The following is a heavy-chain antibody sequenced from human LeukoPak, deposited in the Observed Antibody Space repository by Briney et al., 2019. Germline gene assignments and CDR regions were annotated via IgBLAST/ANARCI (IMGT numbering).Heavy chain of an antibody. CDR3: ARAFQSLGGLSLPDY. CDR2: IHPSTGKP. CDR1: GYTFTNYA. Sequence: ASVKVSCKTSGYTFTNYAMNWGRQAPGQGLEWMGWIHPSTGKPTYAQGFTGRFVFSLDTSVSTTYLQISSLKAEDTAVYYCARAFQSLGGLSLPDYWGQGTLVTVSS. V-gene: IGHV7-4-1*02. J-gene: IGHJ4*02. D-gene: IGHD3-16*02.